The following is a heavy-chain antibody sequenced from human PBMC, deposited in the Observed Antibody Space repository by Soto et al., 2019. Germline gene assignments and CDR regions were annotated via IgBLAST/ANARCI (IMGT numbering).Heavy chain of an antibody. J-gene: IGHJ4*02. Sequence: SVKVSCKASGGTFSSYAISWVRQAPGQGLEWMGGIIPIFGTANYAQKFQGRVTITADESTSTAYMELSSLRSEDTAVYYCARELSYSYGRYYFDYWGQGTLVTVSS. V-gene: IGHV1-69*13. CDR3: ARELSYSYGRYYFDY. CDR2: IIPIFGTA. CDR1: GGTFSSYA. D-gene: IGHD5-18*01.